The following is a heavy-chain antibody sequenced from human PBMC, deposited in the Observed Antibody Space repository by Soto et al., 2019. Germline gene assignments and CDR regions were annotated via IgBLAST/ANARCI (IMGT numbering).Heavy chain of an antibody. D-gene: IGHD3-10*01. J-gene: IGHJ5*02. V-gene: IGHV3-23*01. Sequence: GGSLRLSCAASGFTFSSYAMSWVRQAPGKGLEWVSAISGSGGSTYYADSVKGRFTISRDNSKNTLYLQMNSLRAEDTAVYYCAKALLWFGELTRPYNWFYPWGQGTLVTVS. CDR3: AKALLWFGELTRPYNWFYP. CDR2: ISGSGGST. CDR1: GFTFSSYA.